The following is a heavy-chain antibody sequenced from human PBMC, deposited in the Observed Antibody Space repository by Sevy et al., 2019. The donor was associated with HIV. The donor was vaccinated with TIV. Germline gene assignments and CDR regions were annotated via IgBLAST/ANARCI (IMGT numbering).Heavy chain of an antibody. D-gene: IGHD3-16*01. V-gene: IGHV3-53*01. CDR3: ARASWGTYYMDV. CDR1: GFTVSSNY. CDR2: IYSGGST. J-gene: IGHJ6*03. Sequence: GGSLRLSCAASGFTVSSNYMSWVRQAPGKGLEWVSVIYSGGSTYYADSVKGRFTISRDNSKNMLYLQMNSLRAEDTAVYYCARASWGTYYMDVWGKGTTVTVSS.